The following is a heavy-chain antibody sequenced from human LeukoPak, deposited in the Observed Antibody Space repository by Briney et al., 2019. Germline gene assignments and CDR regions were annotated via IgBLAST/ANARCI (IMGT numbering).Heavy chain of an antibody. J-gene: IGHJ6*03. Sequence: ASVKVSCKAFGYTFTGYYMHWVRQAPGQGLEWMGWINPNSGGTNYAQKFQGRVTTTRDTSISTAYMELSRLRSDDTAVYYCARAYDSSGYYYYYMDVWGKGTTVTISS. CDR1: GYTFTGYY. CDR3: ARAYDSSGYYYYYMDV. CDR2: INPNSGGT. D-gene: IGHD3-22*01. V-gene: IGHV1-2*02.